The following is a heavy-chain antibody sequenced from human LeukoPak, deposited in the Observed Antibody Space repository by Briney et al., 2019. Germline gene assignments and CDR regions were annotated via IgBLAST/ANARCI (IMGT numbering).Heavy chain of an antibody. Sequence: SVKVSCKTSGGTFNNSAISWVRQAPGQGLEWLGGIMPLFETAGYAQKFQGRVTITKDESTRTVHLELTSLTSDDTAVYYCARDVHGDYGSGWFDPWGQGTLVSVSS. D-gene: IGHD4-17*01. CDR3: ARDVHGDYGSGWFDP. CDR1: GGTFNNSA. J-gene: IGHJ5*02. V-gene: IGHV1-69*05. CDR2: IMPLFETA.